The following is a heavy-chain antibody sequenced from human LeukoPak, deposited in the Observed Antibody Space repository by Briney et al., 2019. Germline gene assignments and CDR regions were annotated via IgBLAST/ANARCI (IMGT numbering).Heavy chain of an antibody. J-gene: IGHJ3*02. V-gene: IGHV3-23*01. CDR1: GFTFSSYG. CDR3: ARDRAPPHGAFDI. CDR2: ISGSGYST. Sequence: PGRSLRLSCAASGFTFSSYGMHWVRQAPGKGLEWVSSISGSGYSTYYADSVKGRFTISRDNSKNTLYLQMNSLRAEDTAVYYCARDRAPPHGAFDIWGQGTMVTVSS.